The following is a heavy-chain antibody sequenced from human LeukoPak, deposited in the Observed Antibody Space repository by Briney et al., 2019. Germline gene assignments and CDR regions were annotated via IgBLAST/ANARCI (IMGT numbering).Heavy chain of an antibody. CDR2: TRNKANSYTT. J-gene: IGHJ6*03. D-gene: IGHD3-10*01. CDR3: ARAAGTLSWPKYYYMDV. CDR1: GFTFSDHY. Sequence: PGGSLRLSCAASGFTFSDHYMDWVRQAPGKGLEWVGRTRNKANSYTTEYAASVKGRFTISRDDSKNSLYLQMNSLKTEDTAVYYCARAAGTLSWPKYYYMDVWGKGTTVTVSS. V-gene: IGHV3-72*01.